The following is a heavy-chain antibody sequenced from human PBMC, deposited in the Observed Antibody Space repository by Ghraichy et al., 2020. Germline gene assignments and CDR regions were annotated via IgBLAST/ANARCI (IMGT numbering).Heavy chain of an antibody. D-gene: IGHD4-17*01. CDR3: ARQGGDGDYVRWFDP. V-gene: IGHV4-59*08. CDR2: IYYSGST. Sequence: SSTMDLTCTVSGGSISSYYWSWIRQPPGKGLEWIGYIYYSGSTNYNPSLKSRVTISVDTSKNQFSLKLSSVTAADTAVYYCARQGGDGDYVRWFDPWGQGTLVTVSS. J-gene: IGHJ5*02. CDR1: GGSISSYY.